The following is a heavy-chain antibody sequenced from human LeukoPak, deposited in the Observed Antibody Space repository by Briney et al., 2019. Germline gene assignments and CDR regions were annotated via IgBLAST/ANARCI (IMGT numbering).Heavy chain of an antibody. CDR1: GFTFSSYE. J-gene: IGHJ6*03. V-gene: IGHV3-48*03. CDR2: ISSSGSTI. D-gene: IGHD1-1*01. Sequence: GGSLRLSRAASGFTFSSYEVNWVRQAPGKGLEWVSYISSSGSTIYYADSVKGRFTISRDNAKNSLYLQMNSLRAEDTAVYYCASGTTGTTGYYYYYYYMDVWGKGTTVTVSS. CDR3: ASGTTGTTGYYYYYYYMDV.